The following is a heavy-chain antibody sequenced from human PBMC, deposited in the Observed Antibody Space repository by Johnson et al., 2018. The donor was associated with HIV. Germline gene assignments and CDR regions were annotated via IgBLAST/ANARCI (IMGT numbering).Heavy chain of an antibody. J-gene: IGHJ3*02. Sequence: QVQLVESGGGVVQPGRSLRLSCAASGFTFNKYAIHWVRQAPGKGLEWVAVISYDGSNRYYADSVKGRFTISRDNSKNTVYLQMNSLRAEDTAVYYCARGSEWELLPNDAFDIWGQGTMVTVSS. V-gene: IGHV3-30-3*01. CDR2: ISYDGSNR. CDR3: ARGSEWELLPNDAFDI. D-gene: IGHD1-26*01. CDR1: GFTFNKYA.